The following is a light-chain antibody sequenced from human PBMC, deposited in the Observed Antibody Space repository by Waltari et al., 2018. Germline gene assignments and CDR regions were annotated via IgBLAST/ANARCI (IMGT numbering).Light chain of an antibody. V-gene: IGLV3-21*02. CDR2: DDS. Sequence: SYVLTQPPSLSVAPGQTAKITCGGHIIGSRSVHWYQQKPGQAPILLVYDDSDRPSGIPDRFSGSNSGNTATLTISSVEAGDEAAYYCQGWDSTSDVVFGGGTKLTVL. CDR3: QGWDSTSDVV. J-gene: IGLJ3*02. CDR1: IIGSRS.